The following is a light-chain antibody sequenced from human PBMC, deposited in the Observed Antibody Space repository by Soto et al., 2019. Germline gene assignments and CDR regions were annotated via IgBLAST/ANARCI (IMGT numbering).Light chain of an antibody. J-gene: IGLJ7*01. CDR3: AAWDDSLSGAV. Sequence: QSVLTQPPSASGTPGQRVTISCSGSSSNIGSNYVYWYQQLPETAPKLLIYRNNQRPSGVPDRFSGSKSGTSASLAISGLRSEDEADYYCAAWDDSLSGAVFGGGTKLTVL. CDR2: RNN. V-gene: IGLV1-47*01. CDR1: SSNIGSNY.